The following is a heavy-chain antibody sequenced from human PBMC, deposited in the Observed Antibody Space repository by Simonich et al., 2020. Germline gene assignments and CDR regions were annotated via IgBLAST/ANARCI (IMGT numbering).Heavy chain of an antibody. CDR2: IYSGGST. CDR3: ARWTATGNYFDY. Sequence: EGQLVESVGGLVQPRGSLSLSCAASGFTFSGNYMSWVRQAPGKGLEWVSVIYSGGSTYYAHSVKGRFTISGDTSKSTLYLKINSLSAEDTAVYYCARWTATGNYFDYWGQGTLVTVSS. D-gene: IGHD1-1*01. J-gene: IGHJ4*02. V-gene: IGHV3-53*01. CDR1: GFTFSGNY.